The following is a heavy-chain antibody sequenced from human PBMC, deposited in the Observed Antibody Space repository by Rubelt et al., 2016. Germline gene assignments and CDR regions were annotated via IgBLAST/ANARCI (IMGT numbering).Heavy chain of an antibody. Sequence: QVQLVQSGAEVKKPGSSVKVPCKDSGGTFSSYAISWVRQAPGQRLEWMGGNIPIFGTANYAQKIQGRVTITADESTSTAYLELGSLRAEDTAVYYCATGGDFGVVIPNWFDPWGQGTLVTVSS. CDR2: NIPIFGTA. D-gene: IGHD3-3*01. J-gene: IGHJ5*02. V-gene: IGHV1-69*01. CDR1: GGTFSSYA. CDR3: ATGGDFGVVIPNWFDP.